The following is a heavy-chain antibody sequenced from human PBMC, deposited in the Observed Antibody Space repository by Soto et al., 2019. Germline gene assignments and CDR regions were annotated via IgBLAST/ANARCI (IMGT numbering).Heavy chain of an antibody. J-gene: IGHJ6*02. Sequence: EVQLVESGGGLGQPGGSLRLSCAAAGFTFSDHWMHWVRQAPGKGLVWVSRINGDGTNTFYADSVKGRFSISRDNAKNTVYLHMYSLRGEDTAVYYCARGIQYRYGMDVWGQGTTVTVSS. V-gene: IGHV3-74*01. CDR1: GFTFSDHW. CDR2: INGDGTNT. D-gene: IGHD4-4*01. CDR3: ARGIQYRYGMDV.